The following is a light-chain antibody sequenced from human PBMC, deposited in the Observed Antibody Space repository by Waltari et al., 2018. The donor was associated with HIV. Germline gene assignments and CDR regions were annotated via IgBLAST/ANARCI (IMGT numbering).Light chain of an antibody. J-gene: IGKJ4*01. V-gene: IGKV3-15*01. Sequence: EIVMTPSPATLSVSPGERVTLSCRASRNVNNNLAWYQQKPGQAPRLLIYGASTRATGLPARFSGSGSGTEFTLTISSLQSEDFVVYYCQQYDKWPLTFGGGTKVEIK. CDR3: QQYDKWPLT. CDR1: RNVNNN. CDR2: GAS.